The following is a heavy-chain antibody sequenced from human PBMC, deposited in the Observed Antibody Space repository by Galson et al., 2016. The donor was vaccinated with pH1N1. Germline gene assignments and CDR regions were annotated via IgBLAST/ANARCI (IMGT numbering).Heavy chain of an antibody. D-gene: IGHD4-17*01. J-gene: IGHJ4*02. V-gene: IGHV1-46*01. CDR2: INPSGGST. Sequence: SVKVSCKASGYTFTSHYMHWVRQAPGQGLEWMGLINPSGGSTSYAPKFQGRVTMTRDTSTSTVYMELTSLRSEDTALHFCARDGYGDYVGVDYWGQGTLVTVSS. CDR1: GYTFTSHY. CDR3: ARDGYGDYVGVDY.